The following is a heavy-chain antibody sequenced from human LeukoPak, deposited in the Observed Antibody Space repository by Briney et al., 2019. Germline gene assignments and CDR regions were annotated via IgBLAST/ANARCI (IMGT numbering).Heavy chain of an antibody. CDR3: TKDRRGPAAGTWYFDS. CDR2: ITAIDGRT. D-gene: IGHD6-13*01. CDR1: GFTFSSTT. J-gene: IGHJ4*02. V-gene: IGHV3-23*01. Sequence: GGSLRLPCVVSGFTFSSTTMGWVRQAPGRGLEWVSSITAIDGRTYYADSVRGRFTISRDNSKNTVYLQLNSLRAGDTAIYYCTKDRRGPAAGTWYFDSWGQGTLVTVSS.